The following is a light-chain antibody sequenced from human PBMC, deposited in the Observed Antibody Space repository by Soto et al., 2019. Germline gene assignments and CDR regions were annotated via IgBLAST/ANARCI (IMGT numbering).Light chain of an antibody. Sequence: EIVLTQSPGTLSLSPGERATLTCRASQSVSSSYLAWYHQKPGQAPRLLIYGASTRATGIPDRFSGSGSGTDFTLSISRLEAEDVAVYYCQQYGSSPLYTFGQGTKLEIK. J-gene: IGKJ2*01. V-gene: IGKV3-20*01. CDR3: QQYGSSPLYT. CDR1: QSVSSSY. CDR2: GAS.